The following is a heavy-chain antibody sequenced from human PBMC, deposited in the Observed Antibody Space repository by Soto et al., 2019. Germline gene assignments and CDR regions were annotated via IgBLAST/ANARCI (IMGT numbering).Heavy chain of an antibody. CDR2: IYYSGNT. D-gene: IGHD3-16*01. J-gene: IGHJ6*02. V-gene: IGHV4-31*01. Sequence: QVQLQESGPGLVKPSQTLSLTCSFSGGSISSGGYSWSWIRQQPGKGLEWIGYIYYSGNTYYNPSLKSLVTRSVNTSKNQFSLKLSSVTAADTAVYYCARDRVMGGGQLGYYGIDVWGQGTTVTVSS. CDR3: ARDRVMGGGQLGYYGIDV. CDR1: GGSISSGGYS.